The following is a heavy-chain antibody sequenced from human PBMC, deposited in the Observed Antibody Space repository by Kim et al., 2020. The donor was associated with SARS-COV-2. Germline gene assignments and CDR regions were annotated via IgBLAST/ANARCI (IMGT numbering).Heavy chain of an antibody. J-gene: IGHJ6*03. Sequence: GGSLRPSCAASGFTFTDYYMSWVRQAPGKGLEWISYISTTGTITYYADSVKGRFTISRVNAENSLYLQMNSLRAEDTAVYFCSRGDLVGTIEPRGMDVWG. CDR1: GFTFTDYY. CDR2: ISTTGTIT. CDR3: SRGDLVGTIEPRGMDV. V-gene: IGHV3-11*01. D-gene: IGHD5-12*01.